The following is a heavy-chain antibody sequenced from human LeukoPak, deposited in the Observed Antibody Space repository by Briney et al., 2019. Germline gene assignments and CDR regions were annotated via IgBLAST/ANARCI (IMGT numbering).Heavy chain of an antibody. CDR1: GFTFSSYS. CDR2: MSNSGENT. V-gene: IGHV3-33*05. Sequence: GGSLRLSCAASGFTFSSYSMQWVRQTAGKGLEWEGIMSNSGENTFYGEAVKGRFTISRDNAKNSLYLQMNSLRAEDMAVYYCATGRRFLEWLLDGGAFDIWGQGTMVTVSS. J-gene: IGHJ3*02. D-gene: IGHD3-3*01. CDR3: ATGRRFLEWLLDGGAFDI.